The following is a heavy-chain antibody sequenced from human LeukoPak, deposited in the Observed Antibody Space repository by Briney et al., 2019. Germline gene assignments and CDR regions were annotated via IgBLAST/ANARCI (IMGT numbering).Heavy chain of an antibody. J-gene: IGHJ4*02. CDR3: ARDMTYSSTWSFDY. CDR2: ISWDGGGT. Sequence: GGSLRLSCAASGFTFSSYAMSWVRQAPGKGLEWVSLISWDGGGTYYADSVKGRFTISRDNGKNSLYLQMNSLRPEDTAMYYCARDMTYSSTWSFDYWGQGALVTVSS. V-gene: IGHV3-43*02. CDR1: GFTFSSYA. D-gene: IGHD6-13*01.